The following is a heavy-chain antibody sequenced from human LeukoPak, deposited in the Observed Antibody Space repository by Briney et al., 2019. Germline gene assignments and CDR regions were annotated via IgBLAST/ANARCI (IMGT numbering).Heavy chain of an antibody. V-gene: IGHV3-48*03. D-gene: IGHD3-10*01. Sequence: PGGSLRLSCAASGFTFSSYEMNWVRQAPGKGLEWDSYISSSGSTIYYADSVKGRFTISRDNAKNSLYLQMNSLRAEDTAVYYCARYYYGSGSYHNWFDPWGQGTLVTVSS. CDR2: ISSSGSTI. CDR3: ARYYYGSGSYHNWFDP. CDR1: GFTFSSYE. J-gene: IGHJ5*02.